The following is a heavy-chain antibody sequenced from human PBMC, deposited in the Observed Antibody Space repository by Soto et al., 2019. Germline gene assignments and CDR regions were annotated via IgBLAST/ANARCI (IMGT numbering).Heavy chain of an antibody. V-gene: IGHV4-34*01. CDR2: INHSGST. Sequence: SETLSLTCAVYGGSFSVYSWSWVRQLPGKGSEWIGEINHSGSTNYNPSLKSRVTISVDTSKNQFSLKLSSVTAADTAVYYCALSGYCSGGSCPPYYYYGMDVWGQGTTVTVSS. CDR3: ALSGYCSGGSCPPYYYYGMDV. CDR1: GGSFSVYS. J-gene: IGHJ6*02. D-gene: IGHD2-15*01.